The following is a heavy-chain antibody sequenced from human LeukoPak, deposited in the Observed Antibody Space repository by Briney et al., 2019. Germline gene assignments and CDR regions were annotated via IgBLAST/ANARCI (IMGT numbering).Heavy chain of an antibody. Sequence: GGSLRLSCAASGFTFSNFGMSWIRQAPGKGMEWVAYISPNADNIHYADSVKGRFTISRDNAKNSLFLQVTSLRAEDTAVYYCVTESGWLFDFWGQGTLVTVSS. D-gene: IGHD6-19*01. CDR2: ISPNADNI. CDR3: VTESGWLFDF. CDR1: GFTFSNFG. J-gene: IGHJ4*02. V-gene: IGHV3-11*04.